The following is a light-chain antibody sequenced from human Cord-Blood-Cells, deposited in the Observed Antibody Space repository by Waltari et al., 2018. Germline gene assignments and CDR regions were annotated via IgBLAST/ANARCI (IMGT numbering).Light chain of an antibody. CDR3: SSYAGSNNV. CDR1: SSDVGGYNY. V-gene: IGLV2-8*01. Sequence: QSALTQPPSASGSPGQSVTISCTGTSSDVGGYNYVSWYQQHPGKAPKLMIYEVSKRPSGVPERFSGFKSGNTASLTVSGLQAEDEADYYCSSYAGSNNVFGTGTKVTVL. J-gene: IGLJ1*01. CDR2: EVS.